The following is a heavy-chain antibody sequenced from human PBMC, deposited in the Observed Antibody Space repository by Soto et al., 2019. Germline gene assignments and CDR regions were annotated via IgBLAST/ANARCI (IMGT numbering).Heavy chain of an antibody. D-gene: IGHD3-22*01. CDR3: ARDSSGYYYY. V-gene: IGHV4-61*01. J-gene: IGHJ4*02. CDR1: GGSVSSRSYY. CDR2: LYYSGST. Sequence: SETLSLTCTVSGGSVSSRSYYWSWIRQPPGKGLEWIGYLYYSGSTNYNPSLKSRVTISVDTSKNQFSLKLSSVTAADTAVYYCARDSSGYYYYWGQGTLVTVSS.